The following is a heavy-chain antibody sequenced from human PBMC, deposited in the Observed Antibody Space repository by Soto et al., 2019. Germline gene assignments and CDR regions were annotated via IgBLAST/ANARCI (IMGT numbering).Heavy chain of an antibody. V-gene: IGHV4-38-2*01. CDR3: ARAGLGYCSSTSCYSYYYYYGMDV. Sequence: SEALSLTCAVSVYSISSGYYWGWIRQPPGKGLEWIGSIYHSGSTYYNPSLKSRVTISVDTSKNQFSLKLSSVTAADTAVYYCARAGLGYCSSTSCYSYYYYYGMDVWGQGTTVTVSS. CDR1: VYSISSGYY. D-gene: IGHD2-2*02. CDR2: IYHSGST. J-gene: IGHJ6*02.